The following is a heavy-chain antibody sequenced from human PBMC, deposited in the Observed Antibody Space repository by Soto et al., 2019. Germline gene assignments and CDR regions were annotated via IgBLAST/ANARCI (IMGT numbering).Heavy chain of an antibody. Sequence: SETLSLTCTVSGGTMNSYYWTWIRQPAGKGLEWIGRIYSSGSTKYNPSLQSRVTMSLDTSKNQFSLRLTSVTAADTAVYYCARGQRFSDWFDPWAREPWSPSPQ. CDR3: ARGQRFSDWFDP. V-gene: IGHV4-4*07. CDR1: GGTMNSYY. D-gene: IGHD3-3*01. J-gene: IGHJ5*02. CDR2: IYSSGST.